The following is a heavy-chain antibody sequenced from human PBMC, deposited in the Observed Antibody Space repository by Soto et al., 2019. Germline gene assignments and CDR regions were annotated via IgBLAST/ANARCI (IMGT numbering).Heavy chain of an antibody. CDR2: ISSSGSTI. CDR3: ARDVGGVSSGWDAVPSAGI. CDR1: GFTFSDYY. J-gene: IGHJ3*02. Sequence: QVQLVESGGGLVKPGGSLRLSCAASGFTFSDYYMSWIRQAPGKGLEWGSYISSSGSTIYYADSVKGRFTISRDNAKSSRYLQMNGLGAEDTAVYYGARDVGGVSSGWDAVPSAGIWGQGTMVTVSS. V-gene: IGHV3-11*01. D-gene: IGHD6-19*01.